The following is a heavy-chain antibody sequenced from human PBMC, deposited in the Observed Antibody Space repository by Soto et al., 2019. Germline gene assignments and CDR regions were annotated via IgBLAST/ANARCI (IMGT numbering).Heavy chain of an antibody. J-gene: IGHJ4*02. D-gene: IGHD3-22*01. V-gene: IGHV5-10-1*01. CDR2: IDPRDSQT. CDR1: GYSFAGYW. CDR3: ARQIYDSDTGPNFQYYFDS. Sequence: AGAALKISCKGSGYSFAGYWITWVRQKPGNGLAWMGRIDPRDSQTYYSPSFRGHVTISVTKSITTVFLQWSSLRASDTAMYYCARQIYDSDTGPNFQYYFDSWGQGTPVTVSS.